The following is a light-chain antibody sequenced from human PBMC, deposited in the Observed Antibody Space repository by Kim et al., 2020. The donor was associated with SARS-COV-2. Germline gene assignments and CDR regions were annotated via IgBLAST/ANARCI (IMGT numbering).Light chain of an antibody. CDR1: SLRSYY. CDR2: GKN. V-gene: IGLV3-19*01. Sequence: ALGQAGRIPCPGDSLRSYYASWYQQKPGQAPVLVIYGKNNRPSGIPDRFSGSSSGNTASLTITGAQAEDEADYYCNSRDSSGNHVFGTGTKVTVL. J-gene: IGLJ1*01. CDR3: NSRDSSGNHV.